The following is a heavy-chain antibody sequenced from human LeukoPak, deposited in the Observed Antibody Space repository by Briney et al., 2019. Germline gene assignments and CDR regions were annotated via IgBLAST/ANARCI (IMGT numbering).Heavy chain of an antibody. V-gene: IGHV3-11*03. CDR3: ARKLGGAQCGGDCFFDH. CDR2: ISPTGSYT. D-gene: IGHD2-21*02. J-gene: IGHJ4*02. Sequence: GGSLRLSCAASGFTFSSYWMHWVRQAPGKGLEWIGYISPTGSYTTYADSVRGRFTISRDNAKNPLFLQMNDLTTDDTAVYYCARKLGGAQCGGDCFFDHWGQGTRVAVSS. CDR1: GFTFSSYW.